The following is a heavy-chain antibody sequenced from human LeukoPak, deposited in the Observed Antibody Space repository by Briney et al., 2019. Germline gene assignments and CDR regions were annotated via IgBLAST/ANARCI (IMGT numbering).Heavy chain of an antibody. Sequence: GGSLRLSCAASGFTFSSYSMNWVRQAPGKGLEWVSYISSSSSTIYYADSVKGRFTISRDNAKNSLYLQMNSLRAEDTAVYYCARYCTFRTCSGTKFDYWGQGTLVTVSS. J-gene: IGHJ4*02. CDR1: GFTFSSYS. CDR2: ISSSSSTI. CDR3: ARYCTFRTCSGTKFDY. V-gene: IGHV3-48*01. D-gene: IGHD1-1*01.